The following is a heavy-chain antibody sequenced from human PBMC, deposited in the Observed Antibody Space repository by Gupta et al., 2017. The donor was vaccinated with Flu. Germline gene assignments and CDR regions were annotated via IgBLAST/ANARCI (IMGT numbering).Heavy chain of an antibody. D-gene: IGHD1-26*01. CDR3: ANSFGLVGATSGYYGMDA. Sequence: QVHLVESGGGVVQPGRSLRLSCAASGFTFNSYGMLWVRQAPGKGLEGVAVISYDGSKKYYGDSVKGRFTISRDNSKNTLYLQMNSLRAEDTAVYYCANSFGLVGATSGYYGMDAWGQGTTVTVSS. V-gene: IGHV3-30*18. J-gene: IGHJ6*02. CDR1: GFTFNSYG. CDR2: ISYDGSKK.